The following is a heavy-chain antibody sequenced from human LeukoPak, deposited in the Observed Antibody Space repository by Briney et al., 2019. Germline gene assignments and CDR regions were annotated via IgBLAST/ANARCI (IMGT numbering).Heavy chain of an antibody. CDR1: GGSISSYY. D-gene: IGHD6-13*01. CDR2: IYYSGST. Sequence: PSETLSLTCTVSGGSISSYYWSWIRQPPGKGLEWIGYIYYSGSTNYNPSLKSRVTISVDTSKNQFSLKLSPVTAADTAVYYCARSVAAAGSRRHYYYYMDVWGKGTTVTVSS. V-gene: IGHV4-59*01. CDR3: ARSVAAAGSRRHYYYYMDV. J-gene: IGHJ6*03.